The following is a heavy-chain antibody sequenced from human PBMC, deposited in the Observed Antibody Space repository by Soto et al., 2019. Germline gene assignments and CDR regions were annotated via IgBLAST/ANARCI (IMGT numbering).Heavy chain of an antibody. CDR3: ARDWTTGGSRSWYVWFDH. CDR1: GGTFSSYA. Sequence: GASVKVSCKASGGTFSSYAISWVRQAPGQGLEWMGGIIPIFGTANYAQKFQGRVTITADESTSTAYMELSSLRSEDTAVYYCARDWTTGGSRSWYVWFDHWGQGTLVTVSS. D-gene: IGHD6-13*01. CDR2: IIPIFGTA. V-gene: IGHV1-69*13. J-gene: IGHJ5*02.